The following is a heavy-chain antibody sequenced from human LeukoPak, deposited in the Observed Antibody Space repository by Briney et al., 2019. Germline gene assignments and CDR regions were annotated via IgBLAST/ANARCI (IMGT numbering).Heavy chain of an antibody. J-gene: IGHJ6*02. CDR1: GFTFSNFS. D-gene: IGHD1-26*01. CDR2: ISGSGGTT. Sequence: GGSLRLSCAASGFTFSNFSMTWVRQAPGKGLEWVSGISGSGGTTNNADSVKGRFTISRDNSKKTLYLQMNSLRDEDTAVYYCARTLERGSYYYYYYYGMDVWGQGTTVTVSS. V-gene: IGHV3-23*01. CDR3: ARTLERGSYYYYYYYGMDV.